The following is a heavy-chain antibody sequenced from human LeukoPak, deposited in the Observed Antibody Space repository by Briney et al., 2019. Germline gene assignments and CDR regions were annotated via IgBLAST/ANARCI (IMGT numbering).Heavy chain of an antibody. J-gene: IGHJ6*02. CDR2: IYYSGST. CDR1: GGSIRSYY. Sequence: SETLSLTCTVSGGSIRSYYWSWIRQPPGKGLEWTGYIYYSGSTNYNPSLKSRVTISVDTSKNQFSLKLNSVTDTDTGMYYCARTEYDYNNYAYYYGMDVWGQGTTVTVSS. D-gene: IGHD4-11*01. CDR3: ARTEYDYNNYAYYYGMDV. V-gene: IGHV4-59*08.